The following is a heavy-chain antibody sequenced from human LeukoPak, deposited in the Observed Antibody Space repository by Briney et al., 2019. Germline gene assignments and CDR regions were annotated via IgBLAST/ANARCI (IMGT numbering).Heavy chain of an antibody. V-gene: IGHV4-34*01. D-gene: IGHD3-10*01. CDR3: ARLGYYYGSGSYYKGVPDAFDI. CDR1: GGSFSGYY. Sequence: SETLSLTCAVYGGSFSGYYWSWIRQPPGKGLEWIGEINHSGSTNYNPSLKSRVTISVDTSKNQFSLKLSSVTAADTAVYYCARLGYYYGSGSYYKGVPDAFDIWGQGTMVTVSS. CDR2: INHSGST. J-gene: IGHJ3*02.